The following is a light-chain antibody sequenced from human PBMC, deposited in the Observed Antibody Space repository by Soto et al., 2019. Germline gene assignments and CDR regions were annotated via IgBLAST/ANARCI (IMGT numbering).Light chain of an antibody. Sequence: EIVLTQSPGTLSLSPGERATLSCRASQRISSNSLAWYQQKPGQAPRLLIYGTSSRATGIPDRLSGSGSGTDFTLTISRLESEDFAVYYCQQSGTSPPTFGQGTKVDIK. CDR3: QQSGTSPPT. CDR1: QRISSNS. V-gene: IGKV3-20*01. CDR2: GTS. J-gene: IGKJ1*01.